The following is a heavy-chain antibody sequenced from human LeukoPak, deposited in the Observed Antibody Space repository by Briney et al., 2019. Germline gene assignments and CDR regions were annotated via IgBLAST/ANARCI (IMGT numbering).Heavy chain of an antibody. D-gene: IGHD6-13*01. CDR1: GGTFSSYA. Sequence: SVTVSCTASGGTFSSYAISWVRQAPGQGLEWTGGIIPIFGTANYAQKFQGRVTITADESTSTAHMELSSLRSDDTAVYYCARGPHTSSWYKHAFDIWAQGTMVTVSS. CDR3: ARGPHTSSWYKHAFDI. CDR2: IIPIFGTA. J-gene: IGHJ3*02. V-gene: IGHV1-69*13.